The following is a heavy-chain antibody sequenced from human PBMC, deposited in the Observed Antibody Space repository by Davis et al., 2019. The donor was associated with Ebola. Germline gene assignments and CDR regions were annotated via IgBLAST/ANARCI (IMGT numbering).Heavy chain of an antibody. CDR1: GYTFTNYY. CDR3: ATEHGSGGDAFDI. Sequence: ASVKVSCKASGYTFTNYYMHWVRQAPGKGLEWMGGFDPEDGETIYAQKFQGRVTMTEDTSTDTAYMELSSLRSEDTAVYYCATEHGSGGDAFDIWGQGTMVTVSS. V-gene: IGHV1-24*01. J-gene: IGHJ3*02. CDR2: FDPEDGET. D-gene: IGHD3-10*01.